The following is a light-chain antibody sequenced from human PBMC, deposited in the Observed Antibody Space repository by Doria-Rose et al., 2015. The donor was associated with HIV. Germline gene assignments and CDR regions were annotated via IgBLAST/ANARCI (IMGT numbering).Light chain of an antibody. CDR1: QDISNY. CDR3: QQYYSYPPT. CDR2: AAS. J-gene: IGKJ1*01. V-gene: IGKV1-8*01. Sequence: TGDRVTITCRASQDISNYLAWYQQEPGKAPKLLIYAASTLQSGVPSRFSGSGSGTDFTLTISYLQSEDFATYYCQQYYSYPPTFGQGTKVEVK.